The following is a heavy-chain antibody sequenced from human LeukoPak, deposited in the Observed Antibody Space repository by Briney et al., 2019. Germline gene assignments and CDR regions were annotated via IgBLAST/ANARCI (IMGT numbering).Heavy chain of an antibody. V-gene: IGHV4-59*01. Sequence: PSETLSLTCTVSGGSISSYYWSWIRQPPGKGLEWIGYIYYSGSTNYNPSLKSRVTISVDTSKNQFSLKLSSVTAADTAVYYCERDRVGATTSGRYYYMDVWGKGTTVTVSS. D-gene: IGHD1-26*01. J-gene: IGHJ6*03. CDR1: GGSISSYY. CDR3: ERDRVGATTSGRYYYMDV. CDR2: IYYSGST.